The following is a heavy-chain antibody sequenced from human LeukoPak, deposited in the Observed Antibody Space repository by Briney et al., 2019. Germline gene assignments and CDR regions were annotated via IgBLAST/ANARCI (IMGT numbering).Heavy chain of an antibody. Sequence: SQTLSLTCAVSGGSISSGGYSWSWIRQPPGKGLEWIGYIYHSGSTYYNPSLKSRVTISVDRSKNQFSLKLSSVTAADTAVYYCARGYGDRYWGQGTLVTVSS. V-gene: IGHV4-30-2*01. D-gene: IGHD4-17*01. CDR2: IYHSGST. J-gene: IGHJ4*02. CDR3: ARGYGDRY. CDR1: GGSISSGGYS.